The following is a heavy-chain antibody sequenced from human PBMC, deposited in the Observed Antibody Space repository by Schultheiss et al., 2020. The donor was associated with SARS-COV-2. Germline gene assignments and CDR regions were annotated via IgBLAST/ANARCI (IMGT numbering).Heavy chain of an antibody. CDR1: GGSFSGYY. D-gene: IGHD6-6*01. Sequence: SETLSLTCAVYGGSFSGYYWTWIRQPPTKGVEWIGEINHSGSTNYNPSLKSRVTISVDTSKNQFSLKLSSVTAADTAVYYCARDLRGSSSMDVWGQGTTVTVSS. J-gene: IGHJ6*02. CDR3: ARDLRGSSSMDV. V-gene: IGHV4-34*01. CDR2: INHSGST.